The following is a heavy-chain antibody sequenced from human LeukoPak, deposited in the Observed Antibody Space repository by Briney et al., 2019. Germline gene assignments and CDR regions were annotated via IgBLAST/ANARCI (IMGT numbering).Heavy chain of an antibody. Sequence: PSETLSLTCAVSGGSISTNNYYWGWIRRPPGKGLEWIGSIYYTGSTYYNPSLKSRVTVSLDTSKYQFSLKLTSVSAADTAIYYCARVYNPDFYYHMDVWGKGTTVTASS. V-gene: IGHV4-39*07. CDR3: ARVYNPDFYYHMDV. D-gene: IGHD1-14*01. CDR2: IYYTGST. J-gene: IGHJ6*03. CDR1: GGSISTNNYY.